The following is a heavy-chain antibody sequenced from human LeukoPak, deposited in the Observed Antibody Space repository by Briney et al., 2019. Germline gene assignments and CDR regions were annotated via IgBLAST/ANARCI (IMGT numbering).Heavy chain of an antibody. CDR3: AREILYGLVLGNFDY. CDR2: INPNSGGT. D-gene: IGHD6-19*01. CDR1: GYTFTGYY. V-gene: IGHV1-2*02. J-gene: IGHJ4*02. Sequence: ASVKVSCKASGYTFTGYYMHWVRQAPGQGLEWMGWINPNSGGTNYAQKFQGRVTMTRDTSISTAYMGLSRLRSDDTAVYYCAREILYGLVLGNFDYWGQGTLVTVSS.